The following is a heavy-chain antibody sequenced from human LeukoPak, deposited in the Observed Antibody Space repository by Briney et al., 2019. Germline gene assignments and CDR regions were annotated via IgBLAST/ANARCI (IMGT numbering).Heavy chain of an antibody. CDR1: GYSISSGYY. CDR3: ARDQRSAGTALDY. D-gene: IGHD5-18*01. J-gene: IGHJ4*02. CDR2: IYHDGTT. Sequence: SETLSLTCGVSGYSISSGYYWGWIRQPPGKGLEWIASIYHDGTTYSNPSLKRRVTISVDPSNNQVSLKVTSVTAADGGVYYCARDQRSAGTALDYWGQGMSVTASS. V-gene: IGHV4-38-2*02.